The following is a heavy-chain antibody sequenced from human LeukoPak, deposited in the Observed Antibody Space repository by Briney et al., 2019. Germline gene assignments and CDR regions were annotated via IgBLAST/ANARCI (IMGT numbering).Heavy chain of an antibody. Sequence: GGSLRLSCAASGLTFSNAWMSWVRQAPGKGLEWVGRIKSKTDGGTTDYAAPVKGRFTISRDDSKNTLYLQMNSLKTEDTAVYYCTTDRNDYGKVYWGQGTLVTVSS. V-gene: IGHV3-15*01. CDR2: IKSKTDGGTT. CDR3: TTDRNDYGKVY. D-gene: IGHD4-17*01. CDR1: GLTFSNAW. J-gene: IGHJ4*02.